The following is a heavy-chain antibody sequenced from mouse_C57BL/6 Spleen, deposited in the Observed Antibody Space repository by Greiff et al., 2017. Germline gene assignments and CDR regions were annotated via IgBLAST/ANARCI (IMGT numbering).Heavy chain of an antibody. CDR2: IDPSDSYT. J-gene: IGHJ1*03. D-gene: IGHD2-1*01. CDR3: ARGGVGNYGRWYFDV. V-gene: IGHV1-69*01. CDR1: GYTFTSYW. Sequence: QVQLQQPVAELVMPGASVKLSCKASGYTFTSYWMHWVKQRPGQGLEWIGEIDPSDSYTNYNQKFKGKSTLTVDKSSSTAYMQLSSLTSEDSAVYYCARGGVGNYGRWYFDVWGTGTTVTVSS.